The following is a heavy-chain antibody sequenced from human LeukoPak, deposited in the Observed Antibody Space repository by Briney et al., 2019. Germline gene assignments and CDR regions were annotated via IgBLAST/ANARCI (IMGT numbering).Heavy chain of an antibody. J-gene: IGHJ3*02. CDR2: INPNSGDT. CDR1: GYTFTGYY. CDR3: ARELSAAGRWGAFDI. V-gene: IGHV1-2*02. Sequence: ASVKVSCKASGYTFTGYYMHWVRQAPGQGLEWMGWINPNSGDTNYAQKFQGRVTMTRDTSINTAYMELSRLRSDDTAVYYCARELSAAGRWGAFDIWGQGTTVTVSS. D-gene: IGHD6-13*01.